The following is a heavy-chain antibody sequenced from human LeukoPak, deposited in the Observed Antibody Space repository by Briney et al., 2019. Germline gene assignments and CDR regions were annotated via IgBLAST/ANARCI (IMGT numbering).Heavy chain of an antibody. D-gene: IGHD3-22*01. V-gene: IGHV3-30*04. Sequence: GGSLRLSCAASGFTFSSYAMHWVRQAPGKGLEWVAVISYDGSNKYYADSVKGRFTISRDNSKNTLYLQMNSLRAEDTAVYYCANADYYYDSSGYYYSDYWGQGTLVTVSS. J-gene: IGHJ4*02. CDR1: GFTFSSYA. CDR2: ISYDGSNK. CDR3: ANADYYYDSSGYYYSDY.